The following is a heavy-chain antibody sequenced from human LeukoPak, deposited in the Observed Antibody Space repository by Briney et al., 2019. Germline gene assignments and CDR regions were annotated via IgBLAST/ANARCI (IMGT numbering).Heavy chain of an antibody. CDR2: IYYSGST. V-gene: IGHV4-39*01. CDR1: GGSISSSSYY. D-gene: IGHD1-20*01. Sequence: PSETLSLTCTVSGGSISSSSYYWGWIRQPPGKGLEWIGSIYYSGSTYYNPSLKSRVTISVDTSKNQFSLKLSSVTAADAAVYYCARYYKWINYFDYWGQGTLVTVSS. CDR3: ARYYKWINYFDY. J-gene: IGHJ4*02.